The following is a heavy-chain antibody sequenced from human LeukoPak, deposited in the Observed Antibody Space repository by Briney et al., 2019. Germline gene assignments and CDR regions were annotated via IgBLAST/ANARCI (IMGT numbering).Heavy chain of an antibody. CDR1: GGSFSGYY. J-gene: IGHJ4*02. D-gene: IGHD6-13*01. CDR3: ARARHSSQALDY. CDR2: INHSGST. Sequence: SETLSLTCAVYGGSFSGYYWSWIRQPPGKGLEWIGEINHSGSTNYNPSLKSRVTISVDTSKNQFSLKLSSVTAADTAVYYWARARHSSQALDYWGQGTLVTVSS. V-gene: IGHV4-34*01.